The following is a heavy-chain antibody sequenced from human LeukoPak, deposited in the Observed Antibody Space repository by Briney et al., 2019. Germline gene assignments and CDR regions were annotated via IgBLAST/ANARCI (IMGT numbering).Heavy chain of an antibody. CDR3: ARGEYSSGWYDLTLLSAEYFQH. CDR1: GYTFTSYW. CDR2: VYPGDSDT. Sequence: GESPKISCKGSGYTFTSYWIAWVRQMPGKGLEWMGIVYPGDSDTRYSPSFQGQVTISADKSINTAYLQWSSLKASDTAMYYCARGEYSSGWYDLTLLSAEYFQHWGQGTLVTVSS. J-gene: IGHJ1*01. V-gene: IGHV5-51*01. D-gene: IGHD6-19*01.